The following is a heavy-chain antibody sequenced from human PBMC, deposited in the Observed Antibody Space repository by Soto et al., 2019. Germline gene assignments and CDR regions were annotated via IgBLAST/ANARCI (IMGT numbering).Heavy chain of an antibody. V-gene: IGHV4-59*01. CDR1: GGSISSYY. D-gene: IGHD3-10*01. Sequence: SETLSLTCTVSGGSISSYYWSWIRQPPGKGLEWIGYIYYSGSTNYNPSLKSRVTISVDTSKNQFSLKLSSVTAADTAVYYCARSGNYYGSGSYYIITPFDYWGQGTLVTVSS. J-gene: IGHJ4*02. CDR2: IYYSGST. CDR3: ARSGNYYGSGSYYIITPFDY.